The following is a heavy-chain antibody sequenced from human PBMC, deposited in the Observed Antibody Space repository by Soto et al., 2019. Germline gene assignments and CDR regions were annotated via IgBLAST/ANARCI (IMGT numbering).Heavy chain of an antibody. Sequence: GESLKISCKGSGYSLTSYWISWVRQMPGKGLEWMGRIDPSDSYTNYSPSFQGHVTISADKSISTAYPQWSSLKASDTAMYYCARLDERGSSSWYNYYYYGMDVWGQGTTVTVSS. CDR3: ARLDERGSSSWYNYYYYGMDV. CDR1: GYSLTSYW. J-gene: IGHJ6*02. V-gene: IGHV5-10-1*01. CDR2: IDPSDSYT. D-gene: IGHD6-13*01.